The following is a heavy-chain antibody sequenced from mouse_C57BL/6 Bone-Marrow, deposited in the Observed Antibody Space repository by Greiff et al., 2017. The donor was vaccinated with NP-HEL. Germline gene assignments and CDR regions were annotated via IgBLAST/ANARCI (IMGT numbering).Heavy chain of an antibody. V-gene: IGHV14-4*01. CDR2: IDPENGDT. Sequence: EVQLQQSGAELVRPGASVKLSCTASGFNIKDDYMHWVKQRPEQGLEWIGWIDPENGDTEYASKFQGKATITADTSSNTAYLQLSSLTSEDTAVYYCTTEGDDYDEGGPYWYFDVWGTGTTVTVSS. D-gene: IGHD2-4*01. CDR1: GFNIKDDY. J-gene: IGHJ1*03. CDR3: TTEGDDYDEGGPYWYFDV.